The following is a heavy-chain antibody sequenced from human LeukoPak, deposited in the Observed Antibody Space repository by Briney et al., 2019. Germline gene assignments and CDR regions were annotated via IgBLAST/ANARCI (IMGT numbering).Heavy chain of an antibody. Sequence: SETLSLTCTVSGGSISTSNYYWGWIRQPPGKGLEWIGNIFYSGSTYYSPSLKSRVTISLDTSRNQFSLKLNSVTAADTAVYYCARGAYGPLGDYWGQGTLVTVSS. J-gene: IGHJ4*02. CDR3: ARGAYGPLGDY. CDR2: IFYSGST. V-gene: IGHV4-39*07. CDR1: GGSISTSNYY. D-gene: IGHD4-17*01.